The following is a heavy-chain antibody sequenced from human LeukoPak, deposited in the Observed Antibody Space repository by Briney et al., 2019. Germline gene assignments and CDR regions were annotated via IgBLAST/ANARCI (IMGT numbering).Heavy chain of an antibody. V-gene: IGHV3-7*01. CDR2: IKQDGSEK. CDR1: GFTFSSYW. D-gene: IGHD3-16*02. J-gene: IGHJ6*03. Sequence: GGSLRLSCAASGFTFSSYWMSWVRQAPGKGLEWVANIKQDGSEKYYVDSVKGRFTISRDNAKNSLYLQMNSLRAEDTAVYYCARDAYDYVWGSYRPGTMDVWGKGTTVTVSS. CDR3: ARDAYDYVWGSYRPGTMDV.